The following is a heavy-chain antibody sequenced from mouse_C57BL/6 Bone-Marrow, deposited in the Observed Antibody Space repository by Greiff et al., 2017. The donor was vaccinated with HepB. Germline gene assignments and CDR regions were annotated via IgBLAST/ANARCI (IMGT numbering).Heavy chain of an antibody. CDR1: GFTFSSYA. J-gene: IGHJ3*01. D-gene: IGHD4-1*02. Sequence: EVKLVESGGGLVKPGGSLKLSYAASGFTFSSYAMSWVRQTPEKRLEWVATISDGGSYTYYPDNVKGRFTISRDNAKNNLYLQMSHLKSEDTAMYYCARGSTGTRFFAYWGQGTLVTVSA. CDR2: ISDGGSYT. V-gene: IGHV5-4*03. CDR3: ARGSTGTRFFAY.